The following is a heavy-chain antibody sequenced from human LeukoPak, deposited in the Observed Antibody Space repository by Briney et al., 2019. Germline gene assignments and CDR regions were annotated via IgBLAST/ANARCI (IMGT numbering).Heavy chain of an antibody. CDR2: INSDGSST. CDR3: AREGTVVTIYYYYYGMDV. Sequence: GGSLRLSCAVSGFTFSSYWMHWVRQAPGKGLVWVSRINSDGSSTSYADSVKGRFTISRDNAKNTLYLQMNSLRAEDTAVYYCAREGTVVTIYYYYYGMDVWGQGTTVTVSS. CDR1: GFTFSSYW. J-gene: IGHJ6*02. D-gene: IGHD2-15*01. V-gene: IGHV3-74*01.